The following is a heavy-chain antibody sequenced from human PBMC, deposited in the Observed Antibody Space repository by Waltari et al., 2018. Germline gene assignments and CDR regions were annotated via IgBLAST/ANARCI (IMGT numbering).Heavy chain of an antibody. D-gene: IGHD6-19*01. CDR2: IYYSGSN. J-gene: IGHJ3*02. Sequence: QLQLQESGPGLVKPSETLSLTCTVSGGSISSSSYYWGWIRQPPGKGLEWIGSIYYSGSNYYNPSLKSRVTISGDTSKNQCSLKLSAVTAADTAVYYCARDRDSSGWYLGAFDIWGQGTMVTVSS. CDR1: GGSISSSSYY. CDR3: ARDRDSSGWYLGAFDI. V-gene: IGHV4-39*07.